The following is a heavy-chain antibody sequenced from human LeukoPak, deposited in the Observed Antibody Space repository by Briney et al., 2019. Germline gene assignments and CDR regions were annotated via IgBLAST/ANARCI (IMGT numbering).Heavy chain of an antibody. J-gene: IGHJ4*02. D-gene: IGHD3-16*01. Sequence: SETLSLTCTVSGGSMSPYHWGWIRQPPGKGLEWTGYIYYSGSTNYNPSLKSRVTISVDTSKNQFSLKLSSVTAADTAVYYCARVADYVWGSITTKYYFDYWGQGTLVTVSS. CDR3: ARVADYVWGSITTKYYFDY. CDR1: GGSMSPYH. CDR2: IYYSGST. V-gene: IGHV4-59*12.